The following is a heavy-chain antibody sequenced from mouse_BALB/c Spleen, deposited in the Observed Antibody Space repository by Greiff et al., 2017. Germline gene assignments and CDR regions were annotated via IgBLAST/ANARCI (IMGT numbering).Heavy chain of an antibody. V-gene: IGHV1-4*01. D-gene: IGHD1-1*01. CDR3: AREITTVVAFDY. CDR2: INPSSGYA. J-gene: IGHJ2*01. Sequence: VQLMESGAELARPGASVKMSCKVSGYTFTSYTMHWVKQRPGQGLEWIGYINPSSGYANYNQKFKDKATLTADKASSTAYMQLSSLTSEDSAVYYCAREITTVVAFDYWGQGTTLTVSS. CDR1: GYTFTSYT.